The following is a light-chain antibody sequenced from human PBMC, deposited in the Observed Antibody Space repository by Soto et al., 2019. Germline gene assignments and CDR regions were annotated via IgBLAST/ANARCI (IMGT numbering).Light chain of an antibody. V-gene: IGLV2-14*01. CDR1: SSDVGGYNY. CDR3: SSYTISSAPV. CDR2: DVT. Sequence: QSALTQPASVSGSPGQSITISCTGTSSDVGGYNYVSWYQQRPGKAPKLMIYDVTNRPSGVSNRFSGSKSGNTASLTISGLQPEDEADYYCSSYTISSAPVFGGGTKVTVL. J-gene: IGLJ2*01.